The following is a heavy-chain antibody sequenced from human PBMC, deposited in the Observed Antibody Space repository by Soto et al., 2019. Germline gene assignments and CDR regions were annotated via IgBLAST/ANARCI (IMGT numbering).Heavy chain of an antibody. J-gene: IGHJ6*02. V-gene: IGHV5-51*03. CDR3: AGYQRVGVTARYNYYGMDV. Sequence: EVQLVQSGAEVKKPGESLKISCQGSGYSFITHWIAWVRQMPGKGLEWMGIIYPGDSDARYRPSFQGQVIFSVDKSTSPASLQGSGLKAADTPLYYCAGYQRVGVTARYNYYGMDVWGQGTTVAVSS. D-gene: IGHD1-26*01. CDR2: IYPGDSDA. CDR1: GYSFITHW.